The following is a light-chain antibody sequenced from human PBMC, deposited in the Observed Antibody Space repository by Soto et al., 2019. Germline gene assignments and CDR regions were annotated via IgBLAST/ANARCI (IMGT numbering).Light chain of an antibody. Sequence: GDRVTITCRASQGISSWLSWYQQKPGKSPKLLMYNASSSESGVPSRFSCSGSGTDLTLTIRSLKAEDFETYVYQQSYSIPVTFGQGTKVDIK. V-gene: IGKV1-39*01. CDR3: QQSYSIPVT. CDR2: NAS. CDR1: QGISSW. J-gene: IGKJ1*01.